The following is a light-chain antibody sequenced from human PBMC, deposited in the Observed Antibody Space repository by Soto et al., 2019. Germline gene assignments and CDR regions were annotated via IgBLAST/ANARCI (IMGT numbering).Light chain of an antibody. CDR3: QSHEGSLTVI. CDR1: SSNIGAGFD. Sequence: QSALTQPPSVSGAPGQRVTMSCAGSSSNIGAGFDVHWYQLLPGTAPKLLIYDNNKRPSGVPDRFSGSKSGTSASLAISGLQAEDEADYYCQSHEGSLTVIFGGGTKLTVL. CDR2: DNN. J-gene: IGLJ2*01. V-gene: IGLV1-40*01.